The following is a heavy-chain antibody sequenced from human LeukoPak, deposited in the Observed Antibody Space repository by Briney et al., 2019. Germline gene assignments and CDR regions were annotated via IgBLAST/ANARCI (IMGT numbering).Heavy chain of an antibody. CDR1: GGSFSGYY. J-gene: IGHJ4*02. Sequence: PSETLSLTCAVYGGSFSGYYWSWIRQPPGKGLEWIGEINHSGSTNYNPSLKSRVTISVDTSKNQFSLKLSSVTAADTAVYYCAREGRAAADYWGQGTLVTVSS. CDR2: INHSGST. D-gene: IGHD6-13*01. CDR3: AREGRAAADY. V-gene: IGHV4-34*01.